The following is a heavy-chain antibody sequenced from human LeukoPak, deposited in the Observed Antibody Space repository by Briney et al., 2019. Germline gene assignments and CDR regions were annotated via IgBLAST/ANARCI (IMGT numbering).Heavy chain of an antibody. Sequence: GGSLRLSCAASGFTFSSYGMHWVRQAPGKGLEWVAVISYDGSNKYYADSVKGRFTISRDNSKNTLYLQMNSLRAEDTAVYYCAKDFVWYDSSGYYFDYWGQGTLVTVSS. V-gene: IGHV3-30*18. CDR1: GFTFSSYG. CDR2: ISYDGSNK. D-gene: IGHD3-22*01. J-gene: IGHJ4*02. CDR3: AKDFVWYDSSGYYFDY.